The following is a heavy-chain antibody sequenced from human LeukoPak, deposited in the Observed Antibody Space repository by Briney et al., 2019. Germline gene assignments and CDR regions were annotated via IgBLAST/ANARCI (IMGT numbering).Heavy chain of an antibody. CDR1: GYSFTSYW. D-gene: IGHD5-18*01. V-gene: IGHV5-51*01. Sequence: RGESLKISCKASGYSFTSYWIGWVRQMPGKGLEWMGIIDLSDSETRYTPSFQGQVTISVDKSLTTAYLQWNSLKASDTAMYYCARQTAMGRSGDYWGQGTLVTVSS. CDR3: ARQTAMGRSGDY. J-gene: IGHJ4*02. CDR2: IDLSDSET.